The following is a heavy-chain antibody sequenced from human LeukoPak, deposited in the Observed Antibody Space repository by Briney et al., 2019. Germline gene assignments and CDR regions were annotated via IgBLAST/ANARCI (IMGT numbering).Heavy chain of an antibody. CDR1: GFTFSDYY. CDR3: ARDRRPTIYGGLDS. D-gene: IGHD4-17*01. CDR2: IKHDGSDS. Sequence: GGSLRLSCAASGFTFSDYYMSWIRQAPGKGLEWVANIKHDGSDSFYVDSVKGRFTISRDNSENSLFLQMHSLRVEDTAMYFCARDRRPTIYGGLDSWGQGTVVTVSS. J-gene: IGHJ4*02. V-gene: IGHV3-7*01.